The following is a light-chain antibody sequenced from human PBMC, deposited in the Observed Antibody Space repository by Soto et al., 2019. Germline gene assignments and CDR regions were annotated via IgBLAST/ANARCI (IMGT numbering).Light chain of an antibody. CDR1: QSVVTN. CDR3: QQYDIWPRT. J-gene: IGKJ1*01. CDR2: GAS. V-gene: IGKV3-15*01. Sequence: EIVMTQSPATLSVSPGERATLSCRASQSVVTNLAWYRQKPGQAPRLLIFGASTRATGIPARFSGGGSGTECTLTITXLQSEDFAVYYCQQYDIWPRTFGQGTKV.